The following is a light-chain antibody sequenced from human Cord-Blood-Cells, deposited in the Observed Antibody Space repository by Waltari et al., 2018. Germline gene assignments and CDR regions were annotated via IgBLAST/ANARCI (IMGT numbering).Light chain of an antibody. CDR2: AAS. CDR3: QQSYSTPWT. J-gene: IGKJ1*01. CDR1: QSISSY. Sequence: DLQMTQTPTSLAAPVGNRVTITCRASQSISSYINCDQQKPGKAPKLLIYAASSLQSGVPSRFSGSGSGTDFTLTINSLQPEDVATYYWQQSYSTPWTLGQGTKGEIK. V-gene: IGKV1-39*01.